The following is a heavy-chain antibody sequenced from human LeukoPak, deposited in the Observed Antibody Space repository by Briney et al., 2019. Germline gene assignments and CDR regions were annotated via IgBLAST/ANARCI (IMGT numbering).Heavy chain of an antibody. CDR2: ISYSGST. CDR3: ARVRRAGNTGWNFDL. V-gene: IGHV4-30-4*08. Sequence: PSETLSLTCTVSGGSISSSSYHWGWIRQPPGKGLEWIGSISYSGSTYNNPSLKNRITILVDTSKNQFSLKLTSVTAADTAVYYCARVRRAGNTGWNFDLWGRGTLVTVSS. J-gene: IGHJ2*01. CDR1: GGSISSSSYH. D-gene: IGHD1-1*01.